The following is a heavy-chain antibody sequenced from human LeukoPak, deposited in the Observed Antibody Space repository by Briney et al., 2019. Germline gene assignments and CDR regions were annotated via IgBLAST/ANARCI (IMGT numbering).Heavy chain of an antibody. V-gene: IGHV3-21*01. CDR1: GFTFSSYS. Sequence: GGSLRLSCAASGFTFSSYSMNWVRQAPGKGLEWVSSISSSSSYIYYADSVKGRFTISRDNAKNSLYLQMNSLRAEDTAVYYCAGGPYSSSYYFDYWGQGTLVTVSS. CDR3: AGGPYSSSYYFDY. D-gene: IGHD6-6*01. CDR2: ISSSSSYI. J-gene: IGHJ4*02.